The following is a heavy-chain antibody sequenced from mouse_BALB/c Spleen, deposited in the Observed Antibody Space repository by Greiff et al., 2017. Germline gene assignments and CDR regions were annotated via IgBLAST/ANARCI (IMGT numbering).Heavy chain of an antibody. CDR3: ASRYEEPFMDY. V-gene: IGHV14-3*02. J-gene: IGHJ4*01. CDR2: IDPANGNT. D-gene: IGHD2-10*02. Sequence: EVQLQQSGAELVKPGASVKLSCTASGFNIKDTYMHWVKQRPEQGLEWIGRIDPANGNTKYDPKFQGKATITADTSSNTAYLQLSSLTSEDTAVYYCASRYEEPFMDYWGQGTSVTVSS. CDR1: GFNIKDTY.